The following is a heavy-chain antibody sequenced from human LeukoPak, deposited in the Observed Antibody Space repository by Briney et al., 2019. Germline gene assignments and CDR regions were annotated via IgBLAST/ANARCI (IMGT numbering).Heavy chain of an antibody. V-gene: IGHV1-18*01. Sequence: ASVKVSCKASGYTFTSYGISWVQQAPGQGLEWMGWISAYNGNTNYAQKLQGRVTMTTDTSTSTAYMELRSLRSDDTAVYYCARARRTRGPGVPIGYWGQGTLVTVSS. D-gene: IGHD3-10*01. J-gene: IGHJ4*02. CDR3: ARARRTRGPGVPIGY. CDR1: GYTFTSYG. CDR2: ISAYNGNT.